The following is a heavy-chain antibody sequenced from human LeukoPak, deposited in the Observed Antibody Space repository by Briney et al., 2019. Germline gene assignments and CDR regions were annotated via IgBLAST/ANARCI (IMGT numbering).Heavy chain of an antibody. J-gene: IGHJ4*02. D-gene: IGHD5-18*01. CDR3: AKARHGAMVKILYFDY. Sequence: PGGSLRLSCAASGFTFSSYAMSWVRQAPGKGLEWVSAISGSGGSTYYADSVKGRFTISRDNSKNTLYLQMNSLRAGDTAVYYCAKARHGAMVKILYFDYWGQGTLVTVSS. CDR2: ISGSGGST. CDR1: GFTFSSYA. V-gene: IGHV3-23*01.